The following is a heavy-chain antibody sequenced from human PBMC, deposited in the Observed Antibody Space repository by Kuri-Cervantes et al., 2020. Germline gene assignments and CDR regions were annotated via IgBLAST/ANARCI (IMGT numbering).Heavy chain of an antibody. CDR2: ISAYNGNT. CDR3: ARETITGDVYNYYGMEV. CDR1: GYTFTSYG. Sequence: ASVKVSCKASGYTFTSYGISWVRQAPGQGLEWMGWISAYNGNTNYAQKLQGRVTMTTDTSTSTAYMELRSLRSEDTAVYYCARETITGDVYNYYGMEVWGQGTTVTVSS. J-gene: IGHJ6*02. D-gene: IGHD7-27*01. V-gene: IGHV1-18*01.